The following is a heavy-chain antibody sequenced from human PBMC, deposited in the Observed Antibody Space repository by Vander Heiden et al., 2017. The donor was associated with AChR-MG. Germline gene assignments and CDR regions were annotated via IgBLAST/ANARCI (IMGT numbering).Heavy chain of an antibody. CDR2: IRSKANSYAT. V-gene: IGHV3-73*02. J-gene: IGHJ5*02. D-gene: IGHD4-17*01. CDR1: GSTFSGSA. CDR3: GTYGDYPS. Sequence: EAQLVESGGGLVQPGGSLKLSCAVSGSTFSGSAMHWVRQASGKGLEWVGRIRSKANSYATAYAASVKGRFTISRDDSKNTAYLQMNSLKTEDTAVYYCGTYGDYPSWGQGTLVTVSS.